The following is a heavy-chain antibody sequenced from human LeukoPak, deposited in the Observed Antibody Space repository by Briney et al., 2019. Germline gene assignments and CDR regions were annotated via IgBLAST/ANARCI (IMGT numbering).Heavy chain of an antibody. J-gene: IGHJ6*03. Sequence: GGSLRLSCAASGFMFSSYEMNWVRQAPGKGLEWVSYIRSRGGTIYYADSVKGRFTISRDNAKNSLYLQMNSLRAEDTAVYYCAKVSDYSYYYYMDVWGKGTTVTVSS. CDR3: AKVSDYSYYYYMDV. CDR1: GFMFSSYE. CDR2: IRSRGGTI. V-gene: IGHV3-48*03.